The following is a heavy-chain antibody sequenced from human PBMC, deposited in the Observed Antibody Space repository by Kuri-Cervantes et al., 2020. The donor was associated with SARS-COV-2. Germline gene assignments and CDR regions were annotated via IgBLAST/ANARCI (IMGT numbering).Heavy chain of an antibody. D-gene: IGHD2-2*01. Sequence: ASVKVSCKASGYTFTDDAIHWVRQAPGQRLEWMGWINAGNGDTRYSQKFRGRVTITRDTSASTAYMDLSSLRSEDTALYYCARDLPYCSRASCSRFDYWGQGTLVTVSS. J-gene: IGHJ4*02. V-gene: IGHV1-3*01. CDR1: GYTFTDDA. CDR3: ARDLPYCSRASCSRFDY. CDR2: INAGNGDT.